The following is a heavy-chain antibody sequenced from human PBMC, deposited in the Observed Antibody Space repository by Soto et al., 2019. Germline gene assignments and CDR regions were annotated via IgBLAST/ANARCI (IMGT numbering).Heavy chain of an antibody. CDR2: IQNVGGTT. D-gene: IGHD3-10*01. V-gene: IGHV3-23*03. Sequence: GSLSLACAASGFTFRSYYMAWVRQAPVKGLEWISSIQNVGGTTYYADSVKGRFTISRDNSKETLNLQMNRLKVEDTAVYYCAKLLYLGDPGFFVDSWGQGTLVTVSS. J-gene: IGHJ4*02. CDR1: GFTFRSYY. CDR3: AKLLYLGDPGFFVDS.